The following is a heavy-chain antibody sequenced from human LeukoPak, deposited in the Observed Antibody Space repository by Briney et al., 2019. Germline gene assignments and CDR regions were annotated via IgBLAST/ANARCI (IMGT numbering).Heavy chain of an antibody. D-gene: IGHD2-15*01. Sequence: ASVKVSCKASGYTFTGYYMHWVRQAPGQGLEWMGWINPNSGGTNYAQKFQGRVTMTRDTSISTAYMELSRLRSDDTAVYYCAREEIVVVVAATKEINWFDPWGQGTLVTVSS. CDR2: INPNSGGT. CDR1: GYTFTGYY. CDR3: AREEIVVVVAATKEINWFDP. V-gene: IGHV1-2*02. J-gene: IGHJ5*02.